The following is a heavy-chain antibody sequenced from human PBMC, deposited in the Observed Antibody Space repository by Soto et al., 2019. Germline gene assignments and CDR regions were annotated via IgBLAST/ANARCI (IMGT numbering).Heavy chain of an antibody. J-gene: IGHJ5*02. CDR3: AVVFYYYGSGSDS. CDR1: GYNFTDYA. V-gene: IGHV1-3*01. Sequence: QVQLVQSGAEVKKPGASVKVPCKASGYNFTDYALHWVRQAPGPGLEWMGWINPDTSNTKYSQKFQGRVTISSDTSANTADMELRSLTSEDTAVYYCAVVFYYYGSGSDSWGQGTLV. D-gene: IGHD3-10*01. CDR2: INPDTSNT.